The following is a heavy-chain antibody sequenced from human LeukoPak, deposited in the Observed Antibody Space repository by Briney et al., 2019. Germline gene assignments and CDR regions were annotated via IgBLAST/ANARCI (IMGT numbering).Heavy chain of an antibody. CDR2: IYPGDSDT. D-gene: IGHD1-26*01. Sequence: GESLKISCKGSGYSFTSYWIGWVGQMPGKGLEWMGIIYPGDSDTRYSPSFQGQVTISADKSISTAYLQWSSLKASDTAMYYCARRSPNRYGGYWYFDLWGRGTLVTVSS. V-gene: IGHV5-51*01. J-gene: IGHJ2*01. CDR3: ARRSPNRYGGYWYFDL. CDR1: GYSFTSYW.